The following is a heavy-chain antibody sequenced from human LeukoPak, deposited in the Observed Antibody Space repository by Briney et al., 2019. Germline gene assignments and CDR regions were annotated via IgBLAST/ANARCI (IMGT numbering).Heavy chain of an antibody. CDR3: AKGYSFGIDY. Sequence: GGSLRLPCAASGFTFINYGMHWVRQAPGKGLEWVAFIPYDGSNEFYADSVKGRFTFSRDNSKNTLYLQMNSLRVEDTALYYCAKGYSFGIDYWGQGTLVTVSS. J-gene: IGHJ4*02. CDR2: IPYDGSNE. D-gene: IGHD5-18*01. CDR1: GFTFINYG. V-gene: IGHV3-30*02.